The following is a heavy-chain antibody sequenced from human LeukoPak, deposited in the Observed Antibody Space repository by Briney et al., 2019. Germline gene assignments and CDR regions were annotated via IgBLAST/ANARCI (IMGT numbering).Heavy chain of an antibody. CDR3: ARRVHYYDSSGYLN. D-gene: IGHD3-22*01. V-gene: IGHV4-34*01. CDR2: INHSGST. J-gene: IGHJ4*02. Sequence: SETLSLTCAVYGGSFSGYYWSWIRQPPGKGLEWIGEINHSGSTNYNPSLKSRVTISVDTSKNQFSLKLSSVTAADTAVYYCARRVHYYDSSGYLNWGQGTLVTVSS. CDR1: GGSFSGYY.